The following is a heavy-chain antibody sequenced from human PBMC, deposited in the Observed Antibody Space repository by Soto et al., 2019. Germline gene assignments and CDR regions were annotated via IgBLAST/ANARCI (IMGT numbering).Heavy chain of an antibody. CDR2: IYHSGST. CDR1: GGSISSGGYS. V-gene: IGHV4-30-2*01. CDR3: ARASTTVTTLDY. J-gene: IGHJ4*02. D-gene: IGHD4-17*01. Sequence: PSETLSLTCAVSGGSISSGGYSWSWIRQPPGKGLEWIGYIYHSGSTYYNPSLKSRVTISVDRSKNQFSLKLSSVTTADTAVYYCARASTTVTTLDYWGQVTLVTVSS.